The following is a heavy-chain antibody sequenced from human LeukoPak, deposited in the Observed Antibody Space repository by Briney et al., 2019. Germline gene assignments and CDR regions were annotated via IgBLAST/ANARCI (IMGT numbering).Heavy chain of an antibody. D-gene: IGHD1-1*01. J-gene: IGHJ3*02. V-gene: IGHV1-2*02. CDR2: INPNSGGK. CDR3: ARDRPLQLERHAFDI. Sequence: ASVKVSCKASGYTFTGYYMHWVRQAPGQGLEWMGWINPNSGGKNYAQKFQGRVTMTRDTSISTAYMELSRLRSDDTAVYYCARDRPLQLERHAFDIWGQGTMVTVSS. CDR1: GYTFTGYY.